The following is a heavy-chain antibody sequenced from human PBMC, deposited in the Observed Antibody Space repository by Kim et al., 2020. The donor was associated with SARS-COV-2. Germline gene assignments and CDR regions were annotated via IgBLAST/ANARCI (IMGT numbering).Heavy chain of an antibody. J-gene: IGHJ4*02. CDR1: GFTFSSYS. Sequence: GGSLRLSCAASGFTFSSYSMNWVRQAPGKGLEWVSSISSSSSYIYYADSVKGRFTISRDNAKNSLYLQMNSLRAEDTAVYYCARDSPSGLMYSSSWDVDYWGQGTLVTVSS. CDR2: ISSSSSYI. V-gene: IGHV3-21*01. CDR3: ARDSPSGLMYSSSWDVDY. D-gene: IGHD6-13*01.